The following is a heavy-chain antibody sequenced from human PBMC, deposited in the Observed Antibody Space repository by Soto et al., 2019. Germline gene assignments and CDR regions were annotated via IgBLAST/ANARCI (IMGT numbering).Heavy chain of an antibody. J-gene: IGHJ6*02. CDR3: ARDLRTISTYYYYGMDV. D-gene: IGHD3-3*01. CDR1: GYTFTGYY. Sequence: QVQLVQSGAEVKKPGASVKVSCKASGYTFTGYYMHWVRQAPGQGLEWMGWINPNSGGTNYAQKFQGWVTMTRDTSISTAYMELSRLRSDDTAVYYCARDLRTISTYYYYGMDVWGQGTTVTVSS. V-gene: IGHV1-2*04. CDR2: INPNSGGT.